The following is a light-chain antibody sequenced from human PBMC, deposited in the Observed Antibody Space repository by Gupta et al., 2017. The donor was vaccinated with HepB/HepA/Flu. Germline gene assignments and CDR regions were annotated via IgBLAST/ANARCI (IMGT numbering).Light chain of an antibody. CDR2: GAS. V-gene: IGKV3-15*01. CDR3: QQYNNWPWT. CDR1: QDVHTN. J-gene: IGKJ1*01. Sequence: EIVMTQSPATLSVSPGERVAFSCRASQDVHTNLAWMQQKPGQAPKVLFYGASARATGVPARFIGSGSRTEFTLTITSLQSEDVAVYVCQQYNNWPWTFGQGTKVAI.